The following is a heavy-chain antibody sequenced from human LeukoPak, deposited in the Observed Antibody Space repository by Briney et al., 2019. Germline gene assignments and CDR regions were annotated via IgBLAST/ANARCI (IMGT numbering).Heavy chain of an antibody. J-gene: IGHJ5*02. D-gene: IGHD6-19*01. V-gene: IGHV3-23*01. CDR3: AKDPNTGGWYYQSLVWFDP. CDR2: ISGSGGST. Sequence: PGGSLRLSCAASGFTFSSYAMSWVRQAPGKGLEWVSAISGSGGSTYYADSVKGRFTISRDNSKNTLYLQMNSLRAEDTAVYYCAKDPNTGGWYYQSLVWFDPWGQGTLVTVSP. CDR1: GFTFSSYA.